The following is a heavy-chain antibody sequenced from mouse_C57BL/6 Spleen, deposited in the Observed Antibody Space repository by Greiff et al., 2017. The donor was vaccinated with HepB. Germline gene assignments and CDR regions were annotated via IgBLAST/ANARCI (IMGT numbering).Heavy chain of an antibody. Sequence: EVMLVESEGGLVQPGSSMKLSCTASGFTFSDYYMAWVRQVPEKGLEWVANINYDGSSTYYMDSLKSRFIISRDKAKNILYLQRSILKSEDTATYYCSRDDYDGIGFDVWGTGTTVTVSS. V-gene: IGHV5-16*01. CDR3: SRDDYDGIGFDV. J-gene: IGHJ1*03. CDR2: INYDGSST. CDR1: GFTFSDYY. D-gene: IGHD2-4*01.